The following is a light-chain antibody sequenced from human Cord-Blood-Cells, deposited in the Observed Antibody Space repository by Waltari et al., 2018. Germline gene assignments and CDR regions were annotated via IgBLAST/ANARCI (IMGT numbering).Light chain of an antibody. CDR3: SSYAGSNNLV. V-gene: IGLV2-8*01. CDR1: SSDVGGYNS. J-gene: IGLJ1*01. Sequence: QSALTQPPSASGSPGQSVPISFTGTSSDVGGYNSVSWYQQHPGKAPKLMIYEVSKRPSGVPDRFSGSKSGNTASLTVSGLQAEDEADYYCSSYAGSNNLVFGTGTKVTVL. CDR2: EVS.